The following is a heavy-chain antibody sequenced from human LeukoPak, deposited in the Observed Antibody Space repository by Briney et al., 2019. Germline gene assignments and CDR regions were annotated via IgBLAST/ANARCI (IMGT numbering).Heavy chain of an antibody. J-gene: IGHJ4*02. D-gene: IGHD6-13*01. CDR1: GGSFIGYY. CDR3: ARRRGWQQRGYYFDY. CDR2: INHSGST. Sequence: SETLSLPCAVYGGSFIGYYWSWIRQPPGKGLEWIGEINHSGSTNYNPSLKSRVTISVDTSKNQFSLKLSSVTAADTAVYYCARRRGWQQRGYYFDYWGQGTLDTVSS. V-gene: IGHV4-34*01.